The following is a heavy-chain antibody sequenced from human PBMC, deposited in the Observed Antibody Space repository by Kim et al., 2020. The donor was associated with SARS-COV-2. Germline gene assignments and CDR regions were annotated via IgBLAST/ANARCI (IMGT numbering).Heavy chain of an antibody. Sequence: GGSLRLSCAASGFTFSDYYMSWIRQAPGKGLEWVSYISSSSSYTNYADSVKGRFTISRDNAKNSLYLQMNSLRAEDTAVYYCARDLGYYDSSGYYAHYEDYWGQGTLVTVSS. CDR3: ARDLGYYDSSGYYAHYEDY. D-gene: IGHD3-22*01. J-gene: IGHJ4*02. CDR1: GFTFSDYY. V-gene: IGHV3-11*05. CDR2: ISSSSSYT.